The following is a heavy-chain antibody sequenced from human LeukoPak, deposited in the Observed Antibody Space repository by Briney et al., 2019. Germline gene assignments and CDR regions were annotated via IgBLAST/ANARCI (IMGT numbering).Heavy chain of an antibody. J-gene: IGHJ6*02. CDR3: AKDSLRWSYFYYGMDV. CDR1: GFTLRSYR. D-gene: IGHD4-23*01. V-gene: IGHV3-7*01. CDR2: IKQGESER. Sequence: GGSLRLSCAASGFTLRSYRMNWVRQAPGKGLEWVASIKQGESERYYVDSVKGRFTIPRDNSKNTLYLQMNSLRAEDTAVYYCAKDSLRWSYFYYGMDVWGQGTTVTVSS.